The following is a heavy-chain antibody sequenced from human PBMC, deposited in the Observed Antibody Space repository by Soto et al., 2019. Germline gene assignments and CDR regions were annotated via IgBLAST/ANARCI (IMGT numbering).Heavy chain of an antibody. CDR3: ARGHTRNGYYSYFGTSV. Sequence: QVQVVESGGGVVQPGRSLRLSCAASGFTFRSYAMHWVRQAPGKGLEWVAVISYDGVTIYHADSVKGRFTISRDNSKNTFYLQRDSLRAAARAVYYWARGHTRNGYYSYFGTSVGGKGTRVTVPS. V-gene: IGHV3-30*03. CDR2: ISYDGVTI. D-gene: IGHD1-1*01. J-gene: IGHJ6*04. CDR1: GFTFRSYA.